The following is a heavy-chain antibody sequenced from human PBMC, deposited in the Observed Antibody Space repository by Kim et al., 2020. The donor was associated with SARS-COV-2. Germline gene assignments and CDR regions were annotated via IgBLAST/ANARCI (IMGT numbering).Heavy chain of an antibody. CDR2: T. V-gene: IGHV3-11*06. J-gene: IGHJ4*02. CDR3: ATDLSYAFDR. D-gene: IGHD4-17*01. Sequence: THYADSVKGRFTISRDDAKNSLYLQMDSLRLDDPAVYYCATDLSYAFDRWGQGALVTVSS.